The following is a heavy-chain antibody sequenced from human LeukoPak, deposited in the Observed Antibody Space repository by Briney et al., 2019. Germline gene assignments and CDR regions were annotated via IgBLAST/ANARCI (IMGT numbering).Heavy chain of an antibody. CDR3: ARGRRGQMVYASITHRGGYYFDY. V-gene: IGHV4-39*02. CDR2: VYYSGTT. Sequence: PSETLSLTCSVSGGSISLSYYYWGWIRQPPGKALEWIGSVYYSGTTSYSPSLKSRVTISVDMSKNHFSLRLSSVTAADTAVYYCARGRRGQMVYASITHRGGYYFDYWGQGTLVTVSS. D-gene: IGHD2-8*01. CDR1: GGSISLSYYY. J-gene: IGHJ4*02.